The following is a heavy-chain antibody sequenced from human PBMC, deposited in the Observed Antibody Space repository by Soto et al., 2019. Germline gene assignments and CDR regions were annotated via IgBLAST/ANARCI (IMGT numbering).Heavy chain of an antibody. CDR3: AREGSYSAYNFAHGIQLWSFDF. D-gene: IGHD5-12*01. V-gene: IGHV4-4*07. CDR1: GGSINTFY. Sequence: SETLSLTCTVSGGSINTFYWSWVRQPAGKGLEWIGRIFSSGSTSFNPSLESRVAMSVDTSKTHFSLNLSSVTAADMAVYYCAREGSYSAYNFAHGIQLWSFDFWGQGALVTVSS. J-gene: IGHJ4*02. CDR2: IFSSGST.